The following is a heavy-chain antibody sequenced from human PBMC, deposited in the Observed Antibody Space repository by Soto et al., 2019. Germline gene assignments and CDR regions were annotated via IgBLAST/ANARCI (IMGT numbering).Heavy chain of an antibody. CDR1: GCTFTSYG. D-gene: IGHD1-26*01. J-gene: IGHJ6*02. Sequence: GASVKVSCKASGCTFTSYGISWVRQAPGQGLEWMGWISAYNGNTNYAQKLQGRVTMTTDTSTSTAYMELRSLRSDDTAVYYCAREIGDSGSYYYYGMDVWGQGTTVTVSS. CDR3: AREIGDSGSYYYYGMDV. V-gene: IGHV1-18*04. CDR2: ISAYNGNT.